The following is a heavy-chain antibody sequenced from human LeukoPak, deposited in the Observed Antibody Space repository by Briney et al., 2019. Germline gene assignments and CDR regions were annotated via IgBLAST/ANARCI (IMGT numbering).Heavy chain of an antibody. CDR3: ARSAAAGTFFDY. V-gene: IGHV3-21*01. D-gene: IGHD6-13*01. Sequence: GGSLRLSCAASGFTFSSYSMDWVRQAPGKGLEWVSSISSSSSYIYYADSVKGRFTISRDNAKNSLYLQMNSLRAEDTAVYYCARSAAAGTFFDYWGQGTLVTVSS. CDR1: GFTFSSYS. CDR2: ISSSSSYI. J-gene: IGHJ4*02.